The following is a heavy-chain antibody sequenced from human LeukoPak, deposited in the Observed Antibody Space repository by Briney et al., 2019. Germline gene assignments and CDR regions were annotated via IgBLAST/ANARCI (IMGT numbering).Heavy chain of an antibody. Sequence: GGSLRLSRAASRFSFSSFAMTWVRPAPGKGLEWVSPMSSGGTYVHYPDSVRGRFTLSREKTQNSLYLLMNNLRAEDTAVCFCASVRVTGASRVFLVQWGEGALVTVSS. V-gene: IGHV3-21*03. CDR3: ASVRVTGASRVFLVQ. J-gene: IGHJ4*02. CDR1: RFSFSSFA. CDR2: MSSGGTYV. D-gene: IGHD3-10*02.